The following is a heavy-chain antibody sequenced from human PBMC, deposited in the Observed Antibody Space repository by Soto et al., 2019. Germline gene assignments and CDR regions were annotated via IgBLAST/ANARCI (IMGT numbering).Heavy chain of an antibody. V-gene: IGHV2-5*02. Sequence: QITLKDSGPTLVKPTQTLTLTCTLSGSSLSTSGVGVGWIRQPPGKALEWLALIYWDDDKRYSPSLKSRLTITKNTSKNQVVLTMTNMDPVDTATYYCAHRPCRGCASCYVRGFDYWGQGTMVTVSS. CDR3: AHRPCRGCASCYVRGFDY. D-gene: IGHD2-2*01. J-gene: IGHJ4*02. CDR1: GSSLSTSGVG. CDR2: IYWDDDK.